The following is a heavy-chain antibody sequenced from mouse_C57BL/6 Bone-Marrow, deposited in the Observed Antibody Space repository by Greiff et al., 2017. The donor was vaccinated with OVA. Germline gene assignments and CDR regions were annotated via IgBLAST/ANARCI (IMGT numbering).Heavy chain of an antibody. CDR2: INPNYGTT. J-gene: IGHJ2*01. Sequence: EVKLMESGPELVKPGASVKISCKASGYSFTDYNMNWVKQSNGKSLEWIGVINPNYGTTSYNQKFKGKATLTVDQSSSTAYMQLNSLTSEDSAVYYCARSFRWLLRRGYYFDYWGQGTTLTVSS. CDR3: ARSFRWLLRRGYYFDY. D-gene: IGHD2-3*01. CDR1: GYSFTDYN. V-gene: IGHV1-39*01.